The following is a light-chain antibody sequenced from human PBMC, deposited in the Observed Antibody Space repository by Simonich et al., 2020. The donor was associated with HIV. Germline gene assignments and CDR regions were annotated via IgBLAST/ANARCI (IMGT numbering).Light chain of an antibody. V-gene: IGLV3-19*01. CDR2: GKT. CDR3: NSRDRSGNIWV. J-gene: IGLJ3*02. CDR1: SFRKYF. Sequence: SSELTQDPVVSVALGQTVRITCRGDSFRKYFTNWYQQKPGQAPVIVIYGKTNRPFGIPDRFSGSSSQNTASASLTITGAQAEDEADYYCNSRDRSGNIWVFGGGTKLTVV.